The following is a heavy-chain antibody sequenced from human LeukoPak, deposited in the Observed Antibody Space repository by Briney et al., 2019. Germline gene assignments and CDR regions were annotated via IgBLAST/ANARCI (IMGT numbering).Heavy chain of an antibody. D-gene: IGHD1-26*01. J-gene: IGHJ4*02. V-gene: IGHV3-7*01. CDR2: IKLDGSER. Sequence: GGSLRLSCAASGFTFSSFWMNWVRQAPGRGLEWVANIKLDGSERYYVDSVRGRFTISRDNAKNSLSLQMNSLRAEDTAVYFCARVDSGSSDYWGQGTLVTVSS. CDR1: GFTFSSFW. CDR3: ARVDSGSSDY.